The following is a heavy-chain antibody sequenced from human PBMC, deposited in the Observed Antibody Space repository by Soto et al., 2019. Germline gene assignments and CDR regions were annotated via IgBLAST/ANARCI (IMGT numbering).Heavy chain of an antibody. J-gene: IGHJ4*02. Sequence: QVQLVQSEAEVKKPGASVKVSCKASGYTFTTYGISWVRQAPGQGLEWMGWVSTYNGNTNYAQKFQGRVTMTTDTSTSTAYMTLRSRRSDDTAVYYCARDGYSRPDYWGQGTLVTVSS. CDR2: VSTYNGNT. CDR3: ARDGYSRPDY. V-gene: IGHV1-18*04. CDR1: GYTFTTYG. D-gene: IGHD2-21*01.